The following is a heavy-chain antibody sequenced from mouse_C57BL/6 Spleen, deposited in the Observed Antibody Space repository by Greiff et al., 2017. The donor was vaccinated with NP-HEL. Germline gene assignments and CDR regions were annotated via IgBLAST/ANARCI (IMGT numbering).Heavy chain of an antibody. CDR3: ARDGSSYGYFDY. D-gene: IGHD1-1*01. V-gene: IGHV1-82*01. CDR2: ISPGDGDT. CDR1: GYAFSSSW. Sequence: QVQLQQSGPELVKPGASVKISCKASGYAFSSSWMNWVKQRPGKGLEWIGRISPGDGDTNYNGKFKGKATLTADKSSSTAYMQLSSLTSEDSAVYFCARDGSSYGYFDYWGQGTTLTVSS. J-gene: IGHJ2*01.